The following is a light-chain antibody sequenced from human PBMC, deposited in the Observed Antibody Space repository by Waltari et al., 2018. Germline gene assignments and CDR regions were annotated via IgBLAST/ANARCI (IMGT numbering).Light chain of an antibody. CDR1: QSVSSN. CDR3: QQYKNWPPGLT. J-gene: IGKJ4*01. CDR2: GAS. Sequence: EIVMTQSPATLSVSPGERATLSCRASQSVSSNLAWYQQKPGQTPRLLIYGASTSATGIPARFSGSGSGTDFTLTISSVQSEDFAVYYCQQYKNWPPGLTFGGGTKVEIK. V-gene: IGKV3-15*01.